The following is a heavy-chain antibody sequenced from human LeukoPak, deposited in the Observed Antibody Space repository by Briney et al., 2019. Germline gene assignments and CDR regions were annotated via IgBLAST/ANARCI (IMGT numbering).Heavy chain of an antibody. J-gene: IGHJ5*02. D-gene: IGHD3-22*01. Sequence: PGGSLRLSCAASVFIFNNYGLIWVRQAPGKGLEWVSAISNDGGGTPYADFVNGRCTISRDNSKNTLFLQMNSLRAEDRALYYCAKGSSGYFADLWGQGTRVTVSS. V-gene: IGHV3-23*01. CDR2: ISNDGGGT. CDR1: VFIFNNYG. CDR3: AKGSSGYFADL.